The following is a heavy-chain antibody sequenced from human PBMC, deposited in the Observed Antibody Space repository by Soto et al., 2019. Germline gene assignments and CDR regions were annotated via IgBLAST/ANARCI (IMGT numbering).Heavy chain of an antibody. D-gene: IGHD2-15*01. CDR1: GGSFSGYY. J-gene: IGHJ3*02. CDR2: INHSGST. CDR3: ASDRYCSGGSCYKEVAFDI. V-gene: IGHV4-34*01. Sequence: QVQLQQWGAGLLKPSETLSLTCAVYGGSFSGYYWSWIRQPPGKGLEWIGEINHSGSTNYNPSLKSRVTISVDTSKNQFSLKLSSVTAADTAVYYCASDRYCSGGSCYKEVAFDIWGQGTMATVSS.